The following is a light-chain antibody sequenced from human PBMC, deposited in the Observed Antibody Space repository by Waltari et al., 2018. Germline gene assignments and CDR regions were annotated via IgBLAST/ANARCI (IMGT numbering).Light chain of an antibody. CDR1: RTIFQSSNNKNH. CDR2: WAS. CDR3: HQYYGSPET. J-gene: IGKJ2*01. Sequence: DIIMTQPPDSLPVSLAERATIISRSGRTIFQSSNNKNHLAWYQQKPGLTPRLLIYWASTRACGVPGRFSGSGSGTDFTLTISNLQVEDVALYYCHQYYGSPETFGQGTRLDIK. V-gene: IGKV4-1*01.